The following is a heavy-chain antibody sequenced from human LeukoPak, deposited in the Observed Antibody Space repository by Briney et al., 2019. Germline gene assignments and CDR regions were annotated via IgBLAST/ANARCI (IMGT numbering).Heavy chain of an antibody. CDR3: ARDTDIVVVPAAIRVDY. D-gene: IGHD2-2*01. CDR2: ISAHNGNT. V-gene: IGHV1-18*01. J-gene: IGHJ4*02. Sequence: ASVKVSCKASGYTFTSYGISWVRQAPGQGLEWMGWISAHNGNTNYAQKLQGRVTMTTDTSTSTAYMELRSLRSDDTAVYYCARDTDIVVVPAAIRVDYWGQGTLVTVSS. CDR1: GYTFTSYG.